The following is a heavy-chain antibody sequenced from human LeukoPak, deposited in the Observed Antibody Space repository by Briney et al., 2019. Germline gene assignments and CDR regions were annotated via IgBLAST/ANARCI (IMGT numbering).Heavy chain of an antibody. D-gene: IGHD3-22*01. CDR3: ARRRYYYDSSGYYPYYYYMDV. CDR2: IYTSGST. Sequence: SETLSLTCTVSGGSISSGSYYWSWIRQPAGKGLEWIGRIYTSGSTNYNPSLKSRVTISVDTSKNQFSLKLSSVTAADTAVYYCARRRYYYDSSGYYPYYYYMDVWGKGTTVTVSS. V-gene: IGHV4-61*02. J-gene: IGHJ6*03. CDR1: GGSISSGSYY.